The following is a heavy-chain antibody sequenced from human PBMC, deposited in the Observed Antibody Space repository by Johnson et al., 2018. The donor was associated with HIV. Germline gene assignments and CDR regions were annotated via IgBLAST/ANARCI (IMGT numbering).Heavy chain of an antibody. CDR2: ISYDGSNK. J-gene: IGHJ3*02. Sequence: QVQLVESGGGVVQPGRSLRLSCAASGFTFSSYAMHWVRQAPGKGLEWVAVISYDGSNKYYADSVKGRFTISRDNSKNTLYLQMNSLRAEDTAVYYCAREGALLLWFGASPFDIWGQGTMVTVSS. D-gene: IGHD3-10*01. CDR3: AREGALLLWFGASPFDI. V-gene: IGHV3-30*04. CDR1: GFTFSSYA.